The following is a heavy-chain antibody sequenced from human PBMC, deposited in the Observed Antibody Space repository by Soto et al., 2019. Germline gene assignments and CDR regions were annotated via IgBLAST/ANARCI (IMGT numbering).Heavy chain of an antibody. Sequence: SETLSLTCTVSGGSISSSSYYWGWIRQPPGKGLEWIGSIYYSGSTYYNPSLKSRVTISVDTSKNQFSLKLSSVTAADTAVYYCARGTKRAVTIFGVVIRSTKDYYYMDVWGKGTTVTVSS. V-gene: IGHV4-39*07. CDR3: ARGTKRAVTIFGVVIRSTKDYYYMDV. J-gene: IGHJ6*03. CDR2: IYYSGST. CDR1: GGSISSSSYY. D-gene: IGHD3-3*01.